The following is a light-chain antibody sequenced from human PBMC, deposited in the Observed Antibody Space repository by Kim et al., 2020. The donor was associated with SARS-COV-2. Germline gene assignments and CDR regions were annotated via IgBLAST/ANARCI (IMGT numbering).Light chain of an antibody. V-gene: IGLV3-1*01. J-gene: IGLJ2*01. CDR2: QDS. CDR1: KLGDKY. CDR3: QAWDSSNVV. Sequence: SYVLTQPPSVSVSPGQTASITCSGDKLGDKYACWYQQKPGQSPVLVIYQDSKRPSGIPERFSGSNSGNTATLTISGTQAMDEADYYCQAWDSSNVVFGGG.